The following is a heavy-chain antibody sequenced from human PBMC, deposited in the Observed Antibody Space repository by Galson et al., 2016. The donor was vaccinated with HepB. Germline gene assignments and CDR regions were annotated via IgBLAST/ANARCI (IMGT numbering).Heavy chain of an antibody. V-gene: IGHV3-30*18. D-gene: IGHD2-15*01. Sequence: SLRLSCAASGFAFSNCGVHWVRQAPGKGLEWVALVSYDGGDKYYGNSVKGRFTVSRDNSRNMLYLHMNSLRPEDTAVYYCAKERFGCFGGSCYSELDSWGQGTLVTVSS. J-gene: IGHJ4*02. CDR2: VSYDGGDK. CDR3: AKERFGCFGGSCYSELDS. CDR1: GFAFSNCG.